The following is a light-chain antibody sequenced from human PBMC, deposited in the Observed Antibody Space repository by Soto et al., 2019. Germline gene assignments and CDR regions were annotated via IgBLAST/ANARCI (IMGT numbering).Light chain of an antibody. CDR1: SSDVGGHNY. CDR2: DVT. V-gene: IGLV2-14*03. J-gene: IGLJ1*01. CDR3: SSYTSITSFYV. Sequence: QSALTQPASVSGSPGQSITIPCTGTSSDVGGHNYVSWYQHHPGKAPKLMIYDVTNRPSGVSDRFSGSKSGNTASLTISGPQPEDEADYFCSSYTSITSFYVFGTGTKVTVL.